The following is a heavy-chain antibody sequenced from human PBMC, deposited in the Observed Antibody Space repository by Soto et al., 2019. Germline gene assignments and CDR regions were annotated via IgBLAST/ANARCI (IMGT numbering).Heavy chain of an antibody. Sequence: ASVKVSCKASGYTLTSYGISWVRQAPGQGLEWMGWISAYNGNTNYAQKLQGRVTMTTDTSTSTAYMELRSLRSDDTAVYYCARDWSGYDDFDYWGQGTLVTVSS. CDR3: ARDWSGYDDFDY. V-gene: IGHV1-18*01. CDR1: GYTLTSYG. CDR2: ISAYNGNT. D-gene: IGHD5-12*01. J-gene: IGHJ4*02.